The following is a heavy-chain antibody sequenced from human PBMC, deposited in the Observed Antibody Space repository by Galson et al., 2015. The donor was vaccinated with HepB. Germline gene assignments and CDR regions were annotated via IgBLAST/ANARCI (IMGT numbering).Heavy chain of an antibody. Sequence: SLRLSCAASGFTFSSFWMSWVRQAPGKGLEWVANIKQDGSEKYYVDSVKGRFTISRDNAKNSLYLQMDSLRAEDTAVYYCAREYSGSWGDRYYFDYWGQGTLVTVSS. D-gene: IGHD6-6*01. CDR3: AREYSGSWGDRYYFDY. CDR2: IKQDGSEK. J-gene: IGHJ4*02. V-gene: IGHV3-7*01. CDR1: GFTFSSFW.